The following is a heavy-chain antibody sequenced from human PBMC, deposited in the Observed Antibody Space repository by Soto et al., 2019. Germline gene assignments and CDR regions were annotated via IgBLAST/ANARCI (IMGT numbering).Heavy chain of an antibody. D-gene: IGHD3-10*01. V-gene: IGHV4-30-4*01. CDR1: GGSISSGDYY. CDR2: IYYSGST. J-gene: IGHJ4*02. Sequence: QVQLQESGPGLVKPSQTLSLTCTVSGGSISSGDYYWSWIRQPPGKGLEWIGYIYYSGSTYYNPSLKSRVTIPVDTSKNQFSLKLSSVTAADTAVYYCARETMYYYGAGSYNDYWGQGTLVTVSS. CDR3: ARETMYYYGAGSYNDY.